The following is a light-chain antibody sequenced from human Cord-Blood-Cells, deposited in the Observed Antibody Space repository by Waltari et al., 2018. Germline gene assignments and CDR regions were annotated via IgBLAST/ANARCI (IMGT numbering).Light chain of an antibody. V-gene: IGLV2-23*01. CDR2: EGS. Sequence: QSALTQPASVSGSPGPSITLSCTGTSSDVGSYNLVSWYQQHPGKAPKLMIYEGSKRPSGVSNRFSGSKSGNTASLTISGLQAEDEADYYCCSYAGSSTDVVFGGGTKLTVL. CDR1: SSDVGSYNL. J-gene: IGLJ2*01. CDR3: CSYAGSSTDVV.